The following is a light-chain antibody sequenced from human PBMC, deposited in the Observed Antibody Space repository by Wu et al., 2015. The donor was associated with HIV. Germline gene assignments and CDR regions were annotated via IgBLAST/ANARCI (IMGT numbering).Light chain of an antibody. CDR1: QNVINN. CDR3: QQYGRLPIT. CDR2: DAS. Sequence: EIVLTQSPATLSLSPGERATLSCRASQNVINNLAWYQQKPGQAPRLLIYDASSRATGIPDRFSGSGSGTDFTLTISRLEPEDFAVYYCQQYGRLPITFGQGTRLESK. J-gene: IGKJ5*01. V-gene: IGKV3-20*01.